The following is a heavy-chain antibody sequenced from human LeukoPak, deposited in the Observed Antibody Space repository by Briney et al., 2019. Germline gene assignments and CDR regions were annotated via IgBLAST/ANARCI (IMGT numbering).Heavy chain of an antibody. V-gene: IGHV4-59*01. J-gene: IGHJ5*02. CDR3: ARTVVLLWFGGGYWFDP. CDR2: IYYSGST. Sequence: SETLSLTCTVSGGSISSYYWSWIRQPPGKGLEWIGYIYYSGSTNYNPSLKSRVTISVDTSKNQFSLKLSSVTAADTAVYYCARTVVLLWFGGGYWFDPWGQGTLVTVSS. CDR1: GGSISSYY. D-gene: IGHD3-10*01.